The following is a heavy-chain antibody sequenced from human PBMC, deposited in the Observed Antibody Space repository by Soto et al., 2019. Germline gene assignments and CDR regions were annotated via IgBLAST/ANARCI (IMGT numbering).Heavy chain of an antibody. D-gene: IGHD3-16*02. Sequence: KPSETLSLTCIVSGDSISYYTWTWIRQPAGKTLEWIGRLYSTGTLTYNPTLKSRVTMSVDTSKNQLSLTLNSVTAADTAVYFCASENESYRSLDYWGQGTVVTVSS. CDR1: GDSISYYT. J-gene: IGHJ4*02. CDR3: ASENESYRSLDY. CDR2: LYSTGTL. V-gene: IGHV4-4*07.